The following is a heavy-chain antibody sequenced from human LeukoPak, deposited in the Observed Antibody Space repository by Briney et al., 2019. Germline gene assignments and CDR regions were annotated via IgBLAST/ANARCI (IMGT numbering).Heavy chain of an antibody. Sequence: SQTLSLTCTVSGGSISSGSYYWSWIRQPAGKGLEWIGYVHHDGTTNQNPSLKSRVAISIDTSRNQMSLKLYSMTAADTAMYYCARGSTRADDYWGQGILVTVS. D-gene: IGHD2/OR15-2a*01. V-gene: IGHV4-61*10. CDR1: GGSISSGSYY. CDR2: VHHDGTT. CDR3: ARGSTRADDY. J-gene: IGHJ4*02.